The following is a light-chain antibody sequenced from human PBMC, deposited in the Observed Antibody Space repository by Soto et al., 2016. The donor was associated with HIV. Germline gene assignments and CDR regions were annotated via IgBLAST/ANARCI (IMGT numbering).Light chain of an antibody. CDR2: QDI. Sequence: SYELTQPPSVSVSPGQTASITCSGDKLGDKYACWYQQKPGQSPVLVIYQDIKRPSGIPERFSGSNSGNTATLTISGTQAMDEADYYCQAWDSSTVVFGGRTKLTV. CDR1: KLGDKY. J-gene: IGLJ2*01. CDR3: QAWDSSTVV. V-gene: IGLV3-1*01.